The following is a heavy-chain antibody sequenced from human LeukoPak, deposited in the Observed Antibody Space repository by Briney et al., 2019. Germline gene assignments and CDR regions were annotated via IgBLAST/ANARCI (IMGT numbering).Heavy chain of an antibody. Sequence: PSETLSLTCAVYGGSFSGYYWSWIRQPPGKGLEWIGEINHSGSTNYNPSLKSRVTISVDTSKNQFSLKLSSVTAADTAVYYCARSSHYDFWSGYYPMAYAFDIWGQGTMVTVSS. D-gene: IGHD3-3*01. V-gene: IGHV4-34*01. CDR1: GGSFSGYY. CDR3: ARSSHYDFWSGYYPMAYAFDI. CDR2: INHSGST. J-gene: IGHJ3*02.